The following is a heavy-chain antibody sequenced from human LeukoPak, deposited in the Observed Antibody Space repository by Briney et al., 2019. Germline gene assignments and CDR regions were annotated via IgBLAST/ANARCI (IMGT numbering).Heavy chain of an antibody. CDR1: GFTFSSYA. CDR2: ISGSGGST. CDR3: AKAYYYDSTGSIDAFDI. V-gene: IGHV3-23*01. Sequence: PGGSRRLSCAASGFTFSSYAMSWVRQAPGEGLEWVSAISGSGGSTYYTDSVKGRFTISRDNSKNTLYLQMNSLRVEDTAIYYCAKAYYYDSTGSIDAFDIWGQGTMVTVSS. D-gene: IGHD3-22*01. J-gene: IGHJ3*02.